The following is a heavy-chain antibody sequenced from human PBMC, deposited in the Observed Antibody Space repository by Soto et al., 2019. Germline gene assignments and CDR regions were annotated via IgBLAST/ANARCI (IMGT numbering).Heavy chain of an antibody. CDR3: ARVLTGYSSSSRGPFDY. CDR2: IYSGGST. Sequence: GGSLRLSCAASGFAVSSNYMSWVRQAPGKGLEWVSMIYSGGSTYYADSVKGRFTISRDNSKNTLYLQMNSLRAEDTAVYYCARVLTGYSSSSRGPFDYWGQGTLVTVSS. CDR1: GFAVSSNY. D-gene: IGHD6-6*01. J-gene: IGHJ4*02. V-gene: IGHV3-53*01.